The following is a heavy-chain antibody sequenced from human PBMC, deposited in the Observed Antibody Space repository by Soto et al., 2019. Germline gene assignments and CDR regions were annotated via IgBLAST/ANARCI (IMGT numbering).Heavy chain of an antibody. CDR3: AREMGTYYYGSGRDYYYYGMDV. J-gene: IGHJ6*02. D-gene: IGHD3-10*01. CDR1: GFTFSSYG. Sequence: PGGSLRLSCAASGFTFSSYGMHWVRQAPGKGLEWVAVIWYDGSNKYYADSVKGRFTISRDNSKNTLYLQMNSLRAEDTAVYYCAREMGTYYYGSGRDYYYYGMDVWGQGTTVTAP. CDR2: IWYDGSNK. V-gene: IGHV3-33*01.